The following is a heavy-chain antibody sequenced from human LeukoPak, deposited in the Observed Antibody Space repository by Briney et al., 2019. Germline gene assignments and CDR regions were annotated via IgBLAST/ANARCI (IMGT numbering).Heavy chain of an antibody. Sequence: GGSLRLSCAASGFTFSSYAMHWVRQAPGKVLEWVAVISYDGSNKYYADSVKGRFTISRDNSKNTLFLQVDSLRPEDTAVYYCARGTAVYASWINYWGQGSMVTVSS. CDR1: GFTFSSYA. J-gene: IGHJ4*02. V-gene: IGHV3-30-3*01. CDR3: ARGTAVYASWINY. D-gene: IGHD2-8*01. CDR2: ISYDGSNK.